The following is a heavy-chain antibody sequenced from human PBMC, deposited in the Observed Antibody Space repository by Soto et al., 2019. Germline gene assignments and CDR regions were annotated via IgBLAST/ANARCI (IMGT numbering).Heavy chain of an antibody. CDR2: MHADGST. D-gene: IGHD3-16*02. CDR1: GDSVSNSNYY. J-gene: IGHJ3*02. CDR3: ARDKGICVSYRYTAFAFDI. Sequence: SETLSLTCTVSGDSVSNSNYYWGWIRQPPGKGLEWIGTMHADGSTYYNPSLKSRVTLSVDTSKNQFYLKLSSVTAADTTVYYCARDKGICVSYRYTAFAFDIWGQGTMVTVSS. V-gene: IGHV4-39*02.